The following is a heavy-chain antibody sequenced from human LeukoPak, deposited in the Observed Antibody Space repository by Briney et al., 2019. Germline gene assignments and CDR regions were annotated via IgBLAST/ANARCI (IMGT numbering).Heavy chain of an antibody. Sequence: SETLSLTCAVYGGSFSGYSWSWIRQPPGKGLEWIGETNHSGSTNYNPSLKSRVTISVDTSKNQFSLKLSSVTAADTAVYYCATALSVVTPFYDYWGQGTLVTVSS. CDR2: TNHSGST. D-gene: IGHD2-21*02. CDR3: ATALSVVTPFYDY. V-gene: IGHV4-34*01. J-gene: IGHJ4*02. CDR1: GGSFSGYS.